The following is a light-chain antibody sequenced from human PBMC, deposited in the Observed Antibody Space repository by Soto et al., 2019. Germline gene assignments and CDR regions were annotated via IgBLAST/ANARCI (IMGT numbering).Light chain of an antibody. CDR1: QSLLHSNGYNY. J-gene: IGKJ4*02. Sequence: DIVMTQSPLSLPVTPGEPASISCRSSQSLLHSNGYNYLDWYLQKPGQSPQLLIYLGSNRASGVPDRFRGSGSGTDFTLKISRVEAGDVGVYYCMQALQTPLTFGGGTKVHIK. CDR2: LGS. CDR3: MQALQTPLT. V-gene: IGKV2-28*01.